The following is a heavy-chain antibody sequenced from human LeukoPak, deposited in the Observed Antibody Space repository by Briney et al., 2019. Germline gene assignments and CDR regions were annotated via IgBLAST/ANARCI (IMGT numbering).Heavy chain of an antibody. Sequence: ASVKVSCKASGYTFTSYGISWVRQAPGQVLEWMGWISAYNGNTNYAQKLQGRVTMTTDTSTSTAYMELRSLRSDDTAVYYCARGEGMGPYYXSSGXYLDVWGQGTTVT. J-gene: IGHJ6*02. CDR2: ISAYNGNT. CDR3: ARGEGMGPYYXSSGXYLDV. D-gene: IGHD3-22*01. CDR1: GYTFTSYG. V-gene: IGHV1-18*01.